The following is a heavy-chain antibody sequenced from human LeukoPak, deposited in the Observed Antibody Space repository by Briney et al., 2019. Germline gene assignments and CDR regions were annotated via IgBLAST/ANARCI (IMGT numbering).Heavy chain of an antibody. CDR2: IYPGSGST. J-gene: IGHJ5*02. V-gene: IGHV4-39*01. D-gene: IGHD6-19*01. CDR3: APSPSSVWLEKCFAP. CDR1: GASISGGGYY. Sequence: PSETLSLTCTVSGASISGGGYYWGWIRQSPGKGLEWIGNIYPGSGSTYYNPSLRSRVAISIDTSKNQFSLKVTSVTAPDTAVYYCAPSPSSVWLEKCFAPWGQGPWVTVSS.